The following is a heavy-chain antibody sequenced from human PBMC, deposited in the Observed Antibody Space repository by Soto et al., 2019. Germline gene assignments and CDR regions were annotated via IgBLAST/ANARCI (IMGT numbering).Heavy chain of an antibody. J-gene: IGHJ4*02. V-gene: IGHV3-7*01. CDR2: IKQDGSEK. CDR3: ARGPLSF. CDR1: GFTFSNYW. Sequence: GGSLRLSCAASGFTFSNYWMNWVRQAPGKGLEWVANIKQDGSEKYYVDSVKGRFTISRDNANNSLYLVMSSLRAEDTAVYYCARGPLSFWGQGTLVTVSS.